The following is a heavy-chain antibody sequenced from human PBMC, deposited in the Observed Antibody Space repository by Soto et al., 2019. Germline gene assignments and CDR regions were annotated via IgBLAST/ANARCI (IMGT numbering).Heavy chain of an antibody. CDR1: GFTFSDYE. CDR3: ARGGQRGDDILTGMCDY. V-gene: IGHV3-48*03. J-gene: IGHJ4*02. Sequence: PGGSLRLSCTASGFTFSDYEMTWVRQAPGKGLEWVSYISSRSDAIYYSDSVEGRFTISRDNAENSLYLQMNSLRAEDTAVYYGARGGQRGDDILTGMCDYWGQGTLVTVSS. D-gene: IGHD3-9*01. CDR2: ISSRSDAI.